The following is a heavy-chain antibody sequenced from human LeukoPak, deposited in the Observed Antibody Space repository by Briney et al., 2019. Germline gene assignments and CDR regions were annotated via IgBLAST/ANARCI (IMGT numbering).Heavy chain of an antibody. J-gene: IGHJ4*02. D-gene: IGHD6-19*01. CDR2: MNPNSGNT. CDR3: ASLLTYSSGWFLF. V-gene: IGHV1-8*03. CDR1: GYTFTNFD. Sequence: EASVKVSCKASGYTFTNFDINWVRQATGQGLEWMGWMNPNSGNTGYAQKFQGRVTITRDTSINTAYVELSSLRSEDTAVYYCASLLTYSSGWFLFWGQGTLVTVSS.